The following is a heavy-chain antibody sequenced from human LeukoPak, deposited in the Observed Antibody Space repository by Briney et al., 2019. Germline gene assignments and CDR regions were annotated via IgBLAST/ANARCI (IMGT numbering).Heavy chain of an antibody. J-gene: IGHJ6*03. CDR3: AKVGTTVTTYYYYYMDV. Sequence: GGSLRLSCAASGFTFSSYAMSWVRQAPGKGLEWVSSISYSGGNTYYADSVKGRFTISRDNSKNTLYQQMNSLRAEDTALYYCAKVGTTVTTYYYYYMDVWGKGTTVTVSS. V-gene: IGHV3-23*01. CDR1: GFTFSSYA. CDR2: ISYSGGNT. D-gene: IGHD4-17*01.